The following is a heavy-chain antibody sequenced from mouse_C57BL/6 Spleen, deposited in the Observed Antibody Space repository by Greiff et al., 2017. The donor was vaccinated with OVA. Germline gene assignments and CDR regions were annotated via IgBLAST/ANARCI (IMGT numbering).Heavy chain of an antibody. CDR1: GYSITSGYY. Sequence: EVQLQQSGPGLVKPSQSLSLTCSVTGYSITSGYYWYWIRQFPGNKLEWMGYISYDGSNTYNPSLNNRISLTRDPSKNQCFLNLNSVTTEDTTTDYCARLNYYSSSFYWGQGTTLTVSS. D-gene: IGHD1-1*01. J-gene: IGHJ2*01. V-gene: IGHV3-6*01. CDR2: ISYDGSN. CDR3: ARLNYYSSSFY.